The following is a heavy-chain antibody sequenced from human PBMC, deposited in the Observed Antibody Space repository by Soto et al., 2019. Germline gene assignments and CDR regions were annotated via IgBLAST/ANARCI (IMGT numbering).Heavy chain of an antibody. D-gene: IGHD3-10*01. CDR3: ARGPAGSYYYYYYGMDV. J-gene: IGHJ6*02. CDR2: IYHSGNT. Sequence: SPTLSLTCAVSGGSISSGGYPWTWIRQPPGKGLEWIGYIYHSGNTYYNPSPKSRVTISVDTSKNQFSLKLSSVTAADTAVYYCARGPAGSYYYYYYGMDVWGQGTTFTV. V-gene: IGHV4-30-2*01. CDR1: GGSISSGGYP.